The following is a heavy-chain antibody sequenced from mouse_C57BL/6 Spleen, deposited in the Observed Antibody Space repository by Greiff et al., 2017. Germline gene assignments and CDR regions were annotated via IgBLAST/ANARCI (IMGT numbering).Heavy chain of an antibody. D-gene: IGHD2-3*01. V-gene: IGHV5-4*01. CDR3: ARDRDGYSFAY. CDR1: GFTFSSYA. Sequence: EVKLVESGGGLVKPGGSLKLSCAASGFTFSSYAMSWVRQTPEKRLEWVATISDGGSYTYYPDNVKGRFTISRDNAKNNLYLQMSHLKSEDTAMYYCARDRDGYSFAYWGQGTLVTVSA. CDR2: ISDGGSYT. J-gene: IGHJ3*01.